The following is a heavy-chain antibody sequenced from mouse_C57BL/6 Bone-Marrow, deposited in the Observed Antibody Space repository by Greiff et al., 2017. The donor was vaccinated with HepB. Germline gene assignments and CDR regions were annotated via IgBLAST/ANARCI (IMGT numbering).Heavy chain of an antibody. CDR3: TRGERYFDV. J-gene: IGHJ1*03. Sequence: QVHVKQSGAELVRPGASVTLSCKASGYTFTDYEMHWVKQTPVHGLEWIGAIDPETGGTAYNQKFKGKAILTADKSSSTAYMELRSLTSEDSAVYYCTRGERYFDVWGTGTTVTVSS. CDR1: GYTFTDYE. CDR2: IDPETGGT. V-gene: IGHV1-15*01.